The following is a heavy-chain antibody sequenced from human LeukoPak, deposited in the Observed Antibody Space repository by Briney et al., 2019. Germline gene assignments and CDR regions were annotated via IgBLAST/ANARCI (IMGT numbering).Heavy chain of an antibody. D-gene: IGHD5-12*01. CDR3: ARDRGWGHIHYYYGMAV. Sequence: ASVKVSCKASGYAFTSYYMHWVRQAPGQGLEWMGIINPSGGSTSYAQKFQGRVTMTRDTSTSTVYMELSSLRSDDTAVYYCARDRGWGHIHYYYGMAVWGQWTTVTVSS. CDR1: GYAFTSYY. J-gene: IGHJ6*02. CDR2: INPSGGST. V-gene: IGHV1-46*01.